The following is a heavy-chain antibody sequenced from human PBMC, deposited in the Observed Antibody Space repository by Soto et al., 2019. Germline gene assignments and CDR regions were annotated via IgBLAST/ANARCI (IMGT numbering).Heavy chain of an antibody. V-gene: IGHV4-30-4*01. Sequence: QVQLQESGPGLVKPSQTLSLTCTVSGGSISSGDYYWSWIRQPPGKGLEWIGYIYYSGSTYYNPSLKSRVTLSVDTSKNPFSLKLSSVTAADTAVYYCARDLRGDNYYDSSGYYDYWGQGTLVTVSS. J-gene: IGHJ4*02. D-gene: IGHD3-22*01. CDR2: IYYSGST. CDR1: GGSISSGDYY. CDR3: ARDLRGDNYYDSSGYYDY.